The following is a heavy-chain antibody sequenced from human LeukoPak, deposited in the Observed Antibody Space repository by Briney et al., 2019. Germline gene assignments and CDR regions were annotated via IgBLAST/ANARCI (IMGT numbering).Heavy chain of an antibody. J-gene: IGHJ4*02. D-gene: IGHD5/OR15-5a*01. CDR2: ISSSSSYT. CDR3: ARAVSVSSYYFDC. Sequence: GGSLRLSCAASGSIFSDYYMSWIRQAPGKGLEWISYISSSSSYTNYVDSVKGRFTISRDNAKNSLYLQMNSLRAEDTAVYYCARAVSVSSYYFDCWGQGTLVTVSS. V-gene: IGHV3-11*05. CDR1: GSIFSDYY.